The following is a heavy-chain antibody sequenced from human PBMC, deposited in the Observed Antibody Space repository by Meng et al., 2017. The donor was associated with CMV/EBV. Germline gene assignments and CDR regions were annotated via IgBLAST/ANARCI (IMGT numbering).Heavy chain of an antibody. CDR2: INPSGGST. V-gene: IGHV1-46*01. CDR3: ARSELWFGELLDY. D-gene: IGHD3-10*01. Sequence: CTASGYTFTSYYMHWVRQAPGQGLEWMGIINPSGGSTSYAQKFQGRVTMTRDTSTSTVYMELSSLRSEDTAVYYCARSELWFGELLDYWGQGTLVTVSS. J-gene: IGHJ4*02. CDR1: GYTFTSYY.